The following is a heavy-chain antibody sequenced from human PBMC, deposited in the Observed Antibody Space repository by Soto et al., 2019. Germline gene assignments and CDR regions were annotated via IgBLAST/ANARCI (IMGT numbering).Heavy chain of an antibody. Sequence: QVQLVESGGGVVQPGRSLRLSCAASGFTFSSYGMHWVRQAPGKGLEWVAVISYDGSNKYYADSVKGRFTISRDNSKNKLYLQMNRMRAEETAVYYCAKAGGGGQPIAAAGTYVWYYFDYWGQGTLVTVSS. J-gene: IGHJ4*02. CDR3: AKAGGGGQPIAAAGTYVWYYFDY. V-gene: IGHV3-30*18. CDR2: ISYDGSNK. CDR1: GFTFSSYG. D-gene: IGHD6-13*01.